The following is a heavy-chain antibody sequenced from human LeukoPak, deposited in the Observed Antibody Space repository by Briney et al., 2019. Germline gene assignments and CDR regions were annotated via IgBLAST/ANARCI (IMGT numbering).Heavy chain of an antibody. CDR3: ARQLRGGAFDI. CDR1: GFTFSSYW. J-gene: IGHJ3*02. D-gene: IGHD3-10*01. CDR2: IKQDGSEK. Sequence: GGALRLSCAAPGFTFSSYWMSWGRQAPGKGRECGANIKQDGSEKYYVDSVKGRFTISRDNAKNSLYLQMNSLRAEDTAVYYCARQLRGGAFDIWGQGTMVTVSS. V-gene: IGHV3-7*01.